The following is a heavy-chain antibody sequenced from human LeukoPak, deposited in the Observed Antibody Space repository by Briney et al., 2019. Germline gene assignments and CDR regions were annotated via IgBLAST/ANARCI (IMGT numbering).Heavy chain of an antibody. CDR2: IYHSGST. J-gene: IGHJ4*02. Sequence: SETLSLTCAVSGYSISSGYYWGWIRQPPGKGLEWIGSIYHSGSTYYNPSLKSRVTISVDTSKNQFSLKLSSVTAADTVVYYCARRSYYDFWSGYYFDYWGQGTLVTVSS. CDR3: ARRSYYDFWSGYYFDY. D-gene: IGHD3-3*01. V-gene: IGHV4-38-2*01. CDR1: GYSISSGYY.